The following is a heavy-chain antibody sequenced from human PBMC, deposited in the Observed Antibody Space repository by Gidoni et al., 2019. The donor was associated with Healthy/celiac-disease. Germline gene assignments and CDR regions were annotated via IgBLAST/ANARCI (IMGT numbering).Heavy chain of an antibody. D-gene: IGHD3-22*01. V-gene: IGHV3-49*05. J-gene: IGHJ3*02. CDR2: IRSKAYGGTT. CDR1: GFTFGAYA. CDR3: TRDAYYYDSSGTRAFDI. Sequence: EVQLVESGGGLVKPGRSLILSCTASGFTFGAYAMSWFRQAPGQGLEWVGFIRSKAYGGTTEYAASVKGRFTISRDDSKSIAYLQMNSLKTEDTAVYYCTRDAYYYDSSGTRAFDIWGQGTMVTVSS.